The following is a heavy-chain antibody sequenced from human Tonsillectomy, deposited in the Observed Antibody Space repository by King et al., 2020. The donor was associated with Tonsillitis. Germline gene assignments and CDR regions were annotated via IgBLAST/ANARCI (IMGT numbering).Heavy chain of an antibody. CDR2: XXXXXXXX. CDR3: ARDRDYDSSGYFYIADY. D-gene: IGHD3-22*01. J-gene: IGHJ4*02. V-gene: IGHV1-69*01. Sequence: VQLXESGAEVKKPXSSVKVSCKTSGGTFSXYGISWVXXAPXQGXXXXXXXXXXXXXXXXXXXSXGRVTIXAXXSTSTAYMELXSLXSEDTAVYYCARDRDYDSSGYFYIADYWGQGTLVTVSS. CDR1: GGTFSXYG.